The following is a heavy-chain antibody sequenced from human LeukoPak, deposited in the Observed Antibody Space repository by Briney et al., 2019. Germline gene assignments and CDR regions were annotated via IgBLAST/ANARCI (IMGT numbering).Heavy chain of an antibody. CDR1: GYTFTSYG. J-gene: IGHJ4*02. CDR2: MNPNSGNT. CDR3: ARLPIYCSSTSCNDY. Sequence: ASVKVSCKASGYTFTSYGISWVRQATGQGLEWMGWMNPNSGNTGYAQKFQGRVTMTRNTSISTAYMELSSLRSEDTAVYYCARLPIYCSSTSCNDYWGQGTLVTVSS. D-gene: IGHD2-2*01. V-gene: IGHV1-8*02.